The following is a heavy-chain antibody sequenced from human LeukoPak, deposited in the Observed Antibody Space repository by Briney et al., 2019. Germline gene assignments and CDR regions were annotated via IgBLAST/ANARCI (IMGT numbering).Heavy chain of an antibody. V-gene: IGHV4-31*03. CDR3: ASMETVVVVAATPGYAFDI. CDR2: IYYSGFT. D-gene: IGHD2-15*01. CDR1: GDSIRDTGAY. J-gene: IGHJ3*02. Sequence: SETLSLTCSVSGDSIRDTGAYWSWIRQHGGKGLEWIGYIYYSGFTQYNPTLKGRVTISVDTSKNQFSLKLPSVTAADTAVYYCASMETVVVVAATPGYAFDIWGQGTMVTVSS.